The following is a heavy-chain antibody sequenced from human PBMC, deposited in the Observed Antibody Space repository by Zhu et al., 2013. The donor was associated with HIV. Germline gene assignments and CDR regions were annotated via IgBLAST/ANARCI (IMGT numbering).Heavy chain of an antibody. Sequence: QVQLVQSGAEVKKPGSSVKVSCKASGGTFSSYAISWVRQAPGQGLEWMGGIIPIFGTANYAQKFQGRVTITADESTSTAYMELSSLRSEDTAVYYCARGLSGKMATILGTAYYFDYWGQGTLVTVSS. CDR2: IIPIFGTA. D-gene: IGHD5-12*01. CDR1: GGTFSSYA. V-gene: IGHV1-69*01. J-gene: IGHJ4*02. CDR3: ARGLSGKMATILGTAYYFDY.